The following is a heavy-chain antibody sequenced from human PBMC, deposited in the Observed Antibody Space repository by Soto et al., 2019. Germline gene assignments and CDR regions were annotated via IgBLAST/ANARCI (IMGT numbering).Heavy chain of an antibody. J-gene: IGHJ3*02. V-gene: IGHV3-21*01. D-gene: IGHD3-3*01. CDR2: ISSSSSYI. Sequence: EVQLVESGGGLVKPGGSLRLSCAASGFTFSSYSMNWVRQAPGKGLEWVSSISSSSSYIYYADSVKGRFTISRDNAKNSLYLQMNSLRAEDTAVYYCARVLGVACPNWYGDAFDIWGQGTMVTVSS. CDR3: ARVLGVACPNWYGDAFDI. CDR1: GFTFSSYS.